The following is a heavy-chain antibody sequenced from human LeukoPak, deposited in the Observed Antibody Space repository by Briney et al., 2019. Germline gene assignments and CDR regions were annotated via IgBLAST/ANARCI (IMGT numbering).Heavy chain of an antibody. J-gene: IGHJ5*02. CDR3: AGHAVGGNWFDP. CDR2: IYYSGNT. V-gene: IGHV4-39*01. D-gene: IGHD1-26*01. CDR1: GGSISSSSYY. Sequence: SETLSLTCTVSGGSISSSSYYWGWIRQPPGKGLEWIGTIYYSGNTYYNPSLKSRVTISVDTSKNQFSLKLSSVTAADTAVYYCAGHAVGGNWFDPWGEGTLVTVSS.